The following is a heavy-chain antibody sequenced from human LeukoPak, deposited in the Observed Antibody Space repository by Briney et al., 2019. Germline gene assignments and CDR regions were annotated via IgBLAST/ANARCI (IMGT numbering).Heavy chain of an antibody. CDR3: AELGITMIGGV. CDR1: GFTFSSYS. D-gene: IGHD3-10*02. J-gene: IGHJ6*04. Sequence: GGSRRLSCAASGFTFSSYSMNWVRQGPGKGLEWVSYISSSSSTIYYADSVKGRFTISRDNAKNSLYLQMNSLRAEDTAVYYCAELGITMIGGVWGKGTTVTISS. V-gene: IGHV3-48*01. CDR2: ISSSSSTI.